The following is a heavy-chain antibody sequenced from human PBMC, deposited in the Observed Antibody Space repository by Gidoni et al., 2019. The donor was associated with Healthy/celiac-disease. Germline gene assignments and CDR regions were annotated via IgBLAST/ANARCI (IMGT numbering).Heavy chain of an antibody. D-gene: IGHD2-15*01. J-gene: IGHJ3*02. CDR3: ATEYLEDCSGGSCYSSAFDI. Sequence: QVQLVQSGAEVKKPGSSVKVSCKASGGTFSSYAISWVRQAPGQGLEWMGRIIPILDIANYEQKFQGRVTITADKSTSTAYMELSSLRSEDTAVFYCATEYLEDCSGGSCYSSAFDIWGQGTMVTVSS. CDR1: GGTFSSYA. CDR2: IIPILDIA. V-gene: IGHV1-69*04.